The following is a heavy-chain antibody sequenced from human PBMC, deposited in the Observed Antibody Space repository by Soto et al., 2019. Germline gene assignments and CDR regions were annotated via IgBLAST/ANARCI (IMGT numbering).Heavy chain of an antibody. D-gene: IGHD3-3*01. CDR3: AHTRITIFGVVSSSFDY. Sequence: SGPTLVNPTQTLTLTCTFSGFSLSTSGVGVGWIRQPPGKALEWLALIYWDDDKRYSPSLKSRLTITKDTSKNQVVLTMTNMDPVDTATYYCAHTRITIFGVVSSSFDYWGQGTLDTVSS. CDR2: IYWDDDK. J-gene: IGHJ4*02. CDR1: GFSLSTSGVG. V-gene: IGHV2-5*02.